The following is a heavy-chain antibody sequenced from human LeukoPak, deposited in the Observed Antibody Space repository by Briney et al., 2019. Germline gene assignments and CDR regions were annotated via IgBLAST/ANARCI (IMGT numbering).Heavy chain of an antibody. CDR3: AREGVWGSYRFDY. J-gene: IGHJ4*02. V-gene: IGHV1-69*05. Sequence: SVKVSCKASGGTFSSYAISWVRQAPGQGLEWMGGIIPIFGTANYAQKFQGRVTITTDESTSTAYMELSSLRPEDTAVYYCAREGVWGSYRFDYWGQGALVTVSS. CDR1: GGTFSSYA. CDR2: IIPIFGTA. D-gene: IGHD3-16*02.